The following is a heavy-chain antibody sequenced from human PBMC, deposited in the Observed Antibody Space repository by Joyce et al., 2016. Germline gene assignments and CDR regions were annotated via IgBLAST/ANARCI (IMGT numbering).Heavy chain of an antibody. D-gene: IGHD6-19*01. CDR2: IYWDGDK. V-gene: IGHV2-5*02. J-gene: IGHJ4*02. Sequence: QITLKESGPTLVKPTQTLTLTCTFSGFSLNTTGGNVGWIRQPPGKALEWLAIIYWDGDKHYSPSLKNRLTITKATSKNQVVLTMTDMDPVYTATYFCVHRSSGWYVAVFDYWGQGALVTVSS. CDR1: GFSLNTTGGN. CDR3: VHRSSGWYVAVFDY.